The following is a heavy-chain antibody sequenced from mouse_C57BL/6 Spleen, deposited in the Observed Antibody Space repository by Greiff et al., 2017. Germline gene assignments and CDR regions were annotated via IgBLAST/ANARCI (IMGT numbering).Heavy chain of an antibody. CDR3: ASAWPCDVEF. CDR2: IYPGSGST. Sequence: VQLQQPGPELVKPGASVKMSCKASGYTFTSYWINWVKQRPGQGLEWIGVIYPGSGSTNYNEKFKSKATLTVDTSSSTAYMQLRILTSEDSAVYCCASAWPCDVEFWGTGTTVTVSS. J-gene: IGHJ1*03. V-gene: IGHV1-55*01. D-gene: IGHD2-3*01. CDR1: GYTFTSYW.